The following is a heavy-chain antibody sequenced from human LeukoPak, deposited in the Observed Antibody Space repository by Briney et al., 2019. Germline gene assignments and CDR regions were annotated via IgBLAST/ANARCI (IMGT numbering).Heavy chain of an antibody. D-gene: IGHD6-6*01. J-gene: IGHJ4*02. Sequence: GGSLRLSCAASGFTFSSYGMHWVRQAPGKGLEWVAFTRYDGSNKYYADSVKGRFTISRDNSKNTLYLKMNSLRAEDTAVYYCAKDTLTSPYSSSAGFDYWGQGTLVTVSS. CDR2: TRYDGSNK. CDR3: AKDTLTSPYSSSAGFDY. V-gene: IGHV3-30*02. CDR1: GFTFSSYG.